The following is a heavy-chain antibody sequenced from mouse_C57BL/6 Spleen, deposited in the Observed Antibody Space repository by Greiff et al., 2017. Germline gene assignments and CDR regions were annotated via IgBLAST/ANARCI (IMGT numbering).Heavy chain of an antibody. J-gene: IGHJ2*01. V-gene: IGHV1-19*01. CDR1: GYTFTDYY. Sequence: EVNLVESGPVLVKPGASVKMSCKASGYTFTDYYMNWVKQSHGKSLEWIGVINPYNGGTSYNQKFKGKATLTVDKSSSTAYMELNSLTSEDSAVYYCARGITTVVATGSYYFDYWGQGTTLTVSS. D-gene: IGHD1-1*01. CDR3: ARGITTVVATGSYYFDY. CDR2: INPYNGGT.